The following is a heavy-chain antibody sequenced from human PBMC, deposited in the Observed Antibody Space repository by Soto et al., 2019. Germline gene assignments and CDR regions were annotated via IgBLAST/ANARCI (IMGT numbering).Heavy chain of an antibody. CDR2: IWYDGSNK. Sequence: GGSLRLSCAASGFTFSSYGMHWVRQAPGKGLEWVAVIWYDGSNKYYADSVKGRFTISRDNSKNTLYLQMNSLRAEDTAVYYSAKDVRGMTTVTTFDYWGQGTLVTVSS. J-gene: IGHJ4*02. CDR1: GFTFSSYG. V-gene: IGHV3-33*06. CDR3: AKDVRGMTTVTTFDY. D-gene: IGHD4-17*01.